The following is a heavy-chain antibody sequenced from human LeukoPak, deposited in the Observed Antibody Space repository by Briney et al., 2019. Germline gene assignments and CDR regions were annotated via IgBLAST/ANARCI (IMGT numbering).Heavy chain of an antibody. CDR1: GYTFTSYD. Sequence: ASVKVSCKASGYTFTSYDINWVRQATGQGLEWMGWMNPNSGNTGYAQKFQGRVTMTRNTSISTAYMELSSLRSEDTAVYYCARDLGGITGTAYYYYGMDVWGQGTLVTVSS. J-gene: IGHJ6*02. V-gene: IGHV1-8*01. CDR3: ARDLGGITGTAYYYYGMDV. CDR2: MNPNSGNT. D-gene: IGHD1-20*01.